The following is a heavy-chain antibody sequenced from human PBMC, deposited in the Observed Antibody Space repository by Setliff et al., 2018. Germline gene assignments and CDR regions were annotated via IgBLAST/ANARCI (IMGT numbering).Heavy chain of an antibody. CDR1: GFTFGGSA. D-gene: IGHD5-12*01. J-gene: IGHJ4*02. CDR2: IRSKAFSYAT. V-gene: IGHV3-73*01. CDR3: IVAGNYFDY. Sequence: GESLKISCAVSGFTFGGSAVHWVRQASGKGLEWVGRIRSKAFSYATRYTESMKGRFTISRDDSKNTAYLQMDSLNTEDTAVYYCIVAGNYFDYWGQGTLVTVSS.